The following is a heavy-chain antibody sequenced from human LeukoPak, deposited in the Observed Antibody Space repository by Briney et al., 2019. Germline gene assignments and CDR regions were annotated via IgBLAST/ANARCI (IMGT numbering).Heavy chain of an antibody. D-gene: IGHD1-1*01. CDR2: IYNSGST. CDR1: DGSISSYY. V-gene: IGHV4-59*01. J-gene: IGHJ4*02. CDR3: ARSDSVTPLQL. Sequence: SETLFLTCTVSDGSISSYYWTWIRQPPGKGLEWIGYIYNSGSTNCNPSLKSRVTTSVDKSKNQVSLKLTSVTAADTAVYYCARSDSVTPLQLWGQGTLVTVSS.